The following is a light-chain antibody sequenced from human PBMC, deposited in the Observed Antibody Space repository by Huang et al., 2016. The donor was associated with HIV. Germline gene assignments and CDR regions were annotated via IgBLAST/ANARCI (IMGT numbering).Light chain of an antibody. CDR2: CAS. CDR3: QQYSDWPLT. Sequence: EIVMTQSPATLSVSPGERATLSCRASQSVSSSLAGYQQKPGQTPRLLISCASTRATGSPARFSGSGSGTEFTLTISSVQSEDCAVYYCQQYSDWPLTFGGGTKVEIK. CDR1: QSVSSS. V-gene: IGKV3-15*01. J-gene: IGKJ4*01.